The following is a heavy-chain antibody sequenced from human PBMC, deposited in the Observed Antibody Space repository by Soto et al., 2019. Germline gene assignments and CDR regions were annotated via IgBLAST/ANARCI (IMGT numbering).Heavy chain of an antibody. CDR1: GYTFTSYG. Sequence: QVQLVQSGAEVKKPGASVKVSCKASGYTFTSYGISWVRQAPGQGLEWRGLSSAYNGNTNYAQKLQGRVTMTTDTTTSTADIELRSLRSDDTAVYYCARFPPRGGYYYDYYMGAWGERTTDTVSS. CDR2: SSAYNGNT. D-gene: IGHD1-26*01. J-gene: IGHJ6*03. V-gene: IGHV1-18*01. CDR3: ARFPPRGGYYYDYYMGA.